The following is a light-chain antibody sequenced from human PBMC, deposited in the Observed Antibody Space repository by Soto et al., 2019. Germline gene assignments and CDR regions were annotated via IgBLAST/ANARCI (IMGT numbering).Light chain of an antibody. CDR2: DAS. CDR1: PSLSNR. CDR3: QYYAAVWT. V-gene: IGKV1-5*01. Sequence: DIQMTQSPSTLSASVGDRVTITCRASPSLSNRLAWYQQKPGKAPKVLIYDASSLESGVPSRFSVSGSGTDFILTISSLQPDDFATYYCQYYAAVWTCGQGTKVEIK. J-gene: IGKJ1*01.